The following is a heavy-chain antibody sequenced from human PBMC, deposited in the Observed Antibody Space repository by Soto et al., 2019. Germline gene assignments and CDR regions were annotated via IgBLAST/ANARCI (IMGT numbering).Heavy chain of an antibody. D-gene: IGHD1-26*01. CDR3: AKEGDSGSYYGQYYFDY. J-gene: IGHJ4*02. CDR2: ISYDGSNK. V-gene: IGHV3-30*18. Sequence: GGSLRLSCAASGFTFSSYGMHWVRQAPGKGLEWVAVISYDGSNKYYADSVKGRFTISRDNSKNTLYLQMNSLRAEDTAVYYCAKEGDSGSYYGQYYFDYWGQGTLVTVSS. CDR1: GFTFSSYG.